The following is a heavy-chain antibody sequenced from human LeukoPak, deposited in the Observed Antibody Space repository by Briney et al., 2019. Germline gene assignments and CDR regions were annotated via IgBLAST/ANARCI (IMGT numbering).Heavy chain of an antibody. V-gene: IGHV4-61*08. D-gene: IGHD3-10*01. Sequence: SETLSLTCTVSGGSISSTGYYWSWIRQPPGKGLEWIGYIYYSGSTNYNLSLKSRVTISVDTSKNQFSLKLSSVTAADTAVYYCARDGLDYYGSGSYPVLDYWGQGTLVTVSS. CDR2: IYYSGST. CDR1: GGSISSTGYY. J-gene: IGHJ4*02. CDR3: ARDGLDYYGSGSYPVLDY.